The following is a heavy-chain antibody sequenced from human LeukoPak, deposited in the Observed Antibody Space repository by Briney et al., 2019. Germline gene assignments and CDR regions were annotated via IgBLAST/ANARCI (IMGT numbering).Heavy chain of an antibody. V-gene: IGHV1-2*06. CDR1: GYTFTAYF. Sequence: ASVKVSCKASGYTFTAYFMHWVRQAPGQGLEWMGRVNPNSGVTNSIQKFQGRVTMTRDTSTSTVYMELSSLRSEDTAVYYCARGLQWLVWGYYYYGMDVWGQGTTVTVSS. D-gene: IGHD6-19*01. CDR3: ARGLQWLVWGYYYYGMDV. CDR2: VNPNSGVT. J-gene: IGHJ6*02.